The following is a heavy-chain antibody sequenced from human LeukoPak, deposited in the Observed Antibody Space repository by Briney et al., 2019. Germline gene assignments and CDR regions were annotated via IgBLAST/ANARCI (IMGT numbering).Heavy chain of an antibody. Sequence: GSLRLSCAASGFTFTTYWMRWVRQAPGKGLEWVANIKQDGSEKYSVDSVKGRFTISRDNAKNSLYLQMNSLRAEDTAVYYCARVASGYPDYWGQGTLVTVSS. J-gene: IGHJ4*02. CDR3: ARVASGYPDY. D-gene: IGHD3-3*01. V-gene: IGHV3-7*04. CDR1: GFTFTTYW. CDR2: IKQDGSEK.